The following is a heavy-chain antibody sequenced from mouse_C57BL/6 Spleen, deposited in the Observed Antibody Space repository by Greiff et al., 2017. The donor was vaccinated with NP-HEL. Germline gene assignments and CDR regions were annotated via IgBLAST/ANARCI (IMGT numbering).Heavy chain of an antibody. D-gene: IGHD2-2*01. CDR3: ARSGGYDEGFAY. Sequence: VQLQESGAELVRPGTSVKVSCKASGYAFTNYLIEWVKQRPGQGLEWIGVINPGSGGTNYNEKFKGKATLTADKSSSTAYMQLSSLTSEDSAVYFCARSGGYDEGFAYWGQGTLVTVSA. J-gene: IGHJ3*01. V-gene: IGHV1-54*01. CDR2: INPGSGGT. CDR1: GYAFTNYL.